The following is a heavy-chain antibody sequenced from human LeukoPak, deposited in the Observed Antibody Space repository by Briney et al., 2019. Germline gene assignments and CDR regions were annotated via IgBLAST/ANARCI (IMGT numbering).Heavy chain of an antibody. J-gene: IGHJ5*02. CDR3: ARVVVAATNWFDP. V-gene: IGHV4-34*01. CDR1: GGSFSGYY. D-gene: IGHD2-15*01. Sequence: SETLSLTCAVYGGSFSGYYWSWIRQPPGKGLEWIGEINHSGSTNYNPSLKSRVTISVDTSKNQFSLKLSSVTAADTAVYYCARVVVAATNWFDPWGQGTLVTVSS. CDR2: INHSGST.